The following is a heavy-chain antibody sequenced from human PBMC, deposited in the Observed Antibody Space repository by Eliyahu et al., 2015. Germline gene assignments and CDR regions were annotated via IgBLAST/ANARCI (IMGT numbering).Heavy chain of an antibody. CDR3: ARDEQNWFDP. CDR1: GGXXSXGGYY. Sequence: QVQLQESGPGLVKPSQTLSLXCTXSGGXXSXGGYYWSWIRQXPGKGLEWIGYIYYSGSTYYNPSLKSRVTISVDTSKNQFXLKLSSVTAADTAVYYCARDEQNWFDPWGQGTLVTVSS. J-gene: IGHJ5*02. D-gene: IGHD1/OR15-1a*01. CDR2: IYYSGST. V-gene: IGHV4-31*03.